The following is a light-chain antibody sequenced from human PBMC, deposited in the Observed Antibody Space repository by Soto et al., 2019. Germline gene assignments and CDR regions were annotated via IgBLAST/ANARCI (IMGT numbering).Light chain of an antibody. CDR1: SSNIGAGYD. CDR2: GNT. CDR3: RAYDGTRSGRL. Sequence: QSVLTQPPSVSGAPGPRVTISCTGRSSNIGAGYDVHWYQQLPGADPKLLIFGNTNRPSGVPDLFSGSRSVTSAYLAISGLHAWDEGDYYWRAYDGTRSGRLFGGGTKLTAL. J-gene: IGLJ3*02. V-gene: IGLV1-40*01.